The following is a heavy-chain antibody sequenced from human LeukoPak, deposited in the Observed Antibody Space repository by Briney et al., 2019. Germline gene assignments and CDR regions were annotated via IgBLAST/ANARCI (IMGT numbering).Heavy chain of an antibody. D-gene: IGHD2-15*01. J-gene: IGHJ4*02. Sequence: PGGSLRPSCAASGFTFSSYSMNWVRQAPGKGLEWVSSISSSSSYIYYADSVKGRFTISRDNAKNSLYLQMNSLRAEDTAVYYCAKYGGGYCSGGSCYHDYWGQGTLVTVSS. V-gene: IGHV3-21*04. CDR1: GFTFSSYS. CDR3: AKYGGGYCSGGSCYHDY. CDR2: ISSSSSYI.